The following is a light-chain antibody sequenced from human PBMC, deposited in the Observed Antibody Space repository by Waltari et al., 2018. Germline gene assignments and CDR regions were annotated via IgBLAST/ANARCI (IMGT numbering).Light chain of an antibody. CDR1: QSISSY. CDR3: MQSIQFPPA. Sequence: DIQMTQSPSSLSASVGDRVTITCRASQSISSYLNWYQQKPGKAPKLLIYAASSLQSGVPSRFSGSGSGTDFTLKISRVEAEDVGLYYCMQSIQFPPAFGQGTKLEIK. V-gene: IGKV1-39*01. J-gene: IGKJ2*01. CDR2: AAS.